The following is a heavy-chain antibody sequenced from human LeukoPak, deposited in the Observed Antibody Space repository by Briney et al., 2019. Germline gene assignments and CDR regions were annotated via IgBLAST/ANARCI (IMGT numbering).Heavy chain of an antibody. D-gene: IGHD4-17*01. CDR1: GGSFSGYY. Sequence: SETLSLTCAVYGGSFSGYYWRWLRQPPGKGLEWIGEINHSGNTNSNPSLKSRVTISVDSSTNHFSQRLISVTAADTAIYYCAAMTTVTMDSYFFDYWDQGTLLTVSS. CDR3: AAMTTVTMDSYFFDY. V-gene: IGHV4-34*01. J-gene: IGHJ4*02. CDR2: INHSGNT.